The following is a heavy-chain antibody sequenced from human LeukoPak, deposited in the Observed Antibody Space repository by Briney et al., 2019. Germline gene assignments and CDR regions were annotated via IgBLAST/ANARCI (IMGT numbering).Heavy chain of an antibody. CDR2: INHSGST. Sequence: PSETLSLTCAVYGGSFSDFYWNWVRQPPGKGLEWIAEINHSGSTNYNPSLKSRVTIAVDTSKNQFSLKLTSVAAADTAVYYCARRRDYYDSSGYRFYGMDVWGQGTTVTVSS. CDR3: ARRRDYYDSSGYRFYGMDV. V-gene: IGHV4-34*01. CDR1: GGSFSDFY. D-gene: IGHD3-22*01. J-gene: IGHJ6*02.